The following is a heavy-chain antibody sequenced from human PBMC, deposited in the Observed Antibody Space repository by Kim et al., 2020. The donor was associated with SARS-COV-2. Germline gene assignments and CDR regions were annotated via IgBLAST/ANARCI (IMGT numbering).Heavy chain of an antibody. D-gene: IGHD2-15*01. J-gene: IGHJ4*02. CDR3: AKERRKYCSGGSCHLEY. V-gene: IGHV3-33*03. Sequence: GKGRFTISRDKPKNTLYLQMNNLRAEDTAVYYCAKERRKYCSGGSCHLEYWGQGTLVTVSS.